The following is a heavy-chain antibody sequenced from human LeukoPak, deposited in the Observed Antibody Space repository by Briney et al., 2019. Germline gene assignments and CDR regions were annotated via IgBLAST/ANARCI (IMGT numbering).Heavy chain of an antibody. CDR3: ATDPVGEGLYRPFFDY. V-gene: IGHV1-24*01. J-gene: IGHJ4*02. D-gene: IGHD3-16*01. Sequence: ASVKVSCKVSGYTLTELSMHWVRQAPGKGLEWMGGFDPEDGETIYAQKFQGRVTMTEDTSTDTAYMELSSLRSEDTAVYYCATDPVGEGLYRPFFDYWGQGTLVTVSS. CDR1: GYTLTELS. CDR2: FDPEDGET.